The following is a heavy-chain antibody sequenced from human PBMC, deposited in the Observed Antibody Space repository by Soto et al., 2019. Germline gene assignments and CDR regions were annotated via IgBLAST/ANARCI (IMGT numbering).Heavy chain of an antibody. Sequence: GGSLRLSCATSGFTFSSYALHWVLQAPGRGLEWVALISNDGAITYYTDSVKGRFSVSRDKSSKTLFLHMTSLTPDDTAVYYCARGLRFLEHWGQGTVVTVSS. D-gene: IGHD3-3*01. CDR1: GFTFSSYA. CDR3: ARGLRFLEH. V-gene: IGHV3-30-3*02. CDR2: ISNDGAIT. J-gene: IGHJ1*01.